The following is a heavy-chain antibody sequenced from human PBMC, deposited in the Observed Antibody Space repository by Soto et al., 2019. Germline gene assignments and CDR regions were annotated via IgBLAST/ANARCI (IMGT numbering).Heavy chain of an antibody. CDR3: ARGGEWAVAGPNWFDP. D-gene: IGHD6-19*01. V-gene: IGHV1-69*02. J-gene: IGHJ5*02. CDR2: IIPILGIA. Sequence: ASVKVSCKASGGTFSSYTISWVRQAPGQGLEWMGRIIPILGIANYAQKFQGRVTITADKSTSTAYMELSSLRSEDTAVYYCARGGEWAVAGPNWFDPWGQGTLVTVSS. CDR1: GGTFSSYT.